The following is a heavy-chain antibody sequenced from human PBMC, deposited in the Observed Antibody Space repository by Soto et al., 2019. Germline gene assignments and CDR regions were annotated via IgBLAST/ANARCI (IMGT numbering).Heavy chain of an antibody. CDR2: ISYDGGTT. Sequence: PGGSLRLSCAASGFTFDDYSMHWVRQAPGKGLEWVALISYDGGTTHYGDSVKGRFTISRDDSKNTLFLQMNSLRSEDTAVYYCARPHIRSAWNDGFDIWGQGTMVTVS. CDR1: GFTFDDYS. J-gene: IGHJ3*02. V-gene: IGHV3-30*03. D-gene: IGHD1-1*01. CDR3: ARPHIRSAWNDGFDI.